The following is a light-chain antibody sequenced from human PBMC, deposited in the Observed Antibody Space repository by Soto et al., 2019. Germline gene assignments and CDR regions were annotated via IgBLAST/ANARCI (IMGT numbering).Light chain of an antibody. V-gene: IGKV3-15*01. J-gene: IGKJ1*01. CDR1: QSVDIN. CDR2: GAS. Sequence: EIVLTQSPATLSVSPGERVTLSCRASQSVDINLAWYQQKPGQAPRLLIYGASTRATDMPGRFSGRGSGTEFTLTISSLQPDDFATYYCQQYNSYSLTFGQGTKVDIK. CDR3: QQYNSYSLT.